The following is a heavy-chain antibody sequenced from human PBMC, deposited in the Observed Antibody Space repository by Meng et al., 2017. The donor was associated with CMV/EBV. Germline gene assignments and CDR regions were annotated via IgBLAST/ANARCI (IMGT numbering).Heavy chain of an antibody. CDR3: ARDFVRGRSMDV. J-gene: IGHJ6*02. V-gene: IGHV1-69*04. CDR1: EGTFSSYT. Sequence: SVKVSCKASEGTFSSYTISWVRQAPGQGLEWMGRIIPILGIANYAQKFQGRVTITADKSTSTAYMELSSLRSEDTAVYYCARDFVRGRSMDVWGQGTTVTVSS. D-gene: IGHD2-8*01. CDR2: IIPILGIA.